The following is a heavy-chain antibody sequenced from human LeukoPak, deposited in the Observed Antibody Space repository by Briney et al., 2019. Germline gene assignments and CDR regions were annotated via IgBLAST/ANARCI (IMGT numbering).Heavy chain of an antibody. CDR2: FYYSGTT. D-gene: IGHD3-10*01. CDR1: GGSITSSNYY. CDR3: VYSYGSGSVEY. Sequence: SDTLSLTCTVSGGSITSSNYYWGWIRPPPGKGLVWGGSFYYSGTTNYHPSLKSRATISVDTSMNQLSLELSSVSAADTAVYYRVYSYGSGSVEYWGRGTLVSVSS. V-gene: IGHV4-39*01. J-gene: IGHJ4*02.